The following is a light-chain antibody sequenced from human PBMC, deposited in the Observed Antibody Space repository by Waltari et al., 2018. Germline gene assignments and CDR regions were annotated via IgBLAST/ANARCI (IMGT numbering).Light chain of an antibody. CDR1: QSVSSY. V-gene: IGKV3-11*01. Sequence: EIVLTQSPVTLSLSPGERATLSCRASQSVSSYLAWYQQKPGQAPRLLIYGASNRATGIPARFSGSGSATDFTLTISSLEPEDFAVYYCQRRIDWPLTFGGGTKVEIK. J-gene: IGKJ4*01. CDR2: GAS. CDR3: QRRIDWPLT.